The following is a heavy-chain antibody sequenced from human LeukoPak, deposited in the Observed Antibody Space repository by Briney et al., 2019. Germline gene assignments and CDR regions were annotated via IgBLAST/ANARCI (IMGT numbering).Heavy chain of an antibody. CDR3: ANLLAAAGIDY. CDR2: IKEDGSET. D-gene: IGHD6-13*01. CDR1: GLIFKKYW. V-gene: IGHV3-7*01. Sequence: GGSLRLSCAASGLIFKKYWMNWVRQVPGKGLECLANIKEDGSETYYADSVKGRFTISRDNSKNTLYLQMNSLRAEDTAVYYCANLLAAAGIDYWGQGTLVTVSS. J-gene: IGHJ4*02.